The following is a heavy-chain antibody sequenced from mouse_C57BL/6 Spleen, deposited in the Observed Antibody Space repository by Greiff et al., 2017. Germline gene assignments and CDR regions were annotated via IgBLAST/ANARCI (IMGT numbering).Heavy chain of an antibody. CDR2: INPSNGGT. D-gene: IGHD2-4*01. J-gene: IGHJ1*03. Sequence: VQLQQPGTELVKPGASVKLSCKASGYTFTSYWMHWVKQRPGQGLEWIGNINPSNGGTNYNEKFKSKATLTVDKSSSTAYMQLSSLTSEDSAVYYCARGGYDYAWYFDVWGTGTTVTVSS. CDR1: GYTFTSYW. CDR3: ARGGYDYAWYFDV. V-gene: IGHV1-53*01.